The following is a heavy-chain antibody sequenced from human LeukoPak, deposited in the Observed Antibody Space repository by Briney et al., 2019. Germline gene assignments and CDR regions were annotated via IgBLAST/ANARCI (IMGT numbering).Heavy chain of an antibody. CDR2: SNNEESST. CDR1: VWTLISYW. V-gene: IGHV3-74*01. CDR3: ARKSYYYDSSGYYGY. Sequence: GWALTLSRPSCVWTLISYWMHWVRHPAGRGGVGVSRSNNEESSTSYSGSLKDRFTIPRDNAANKLYLQINDLRAEDTAVYYCARKSYYYDSSGYYGYRGQGTLVTVSS. J-gene: IGHJ4*02. D-gene: IGHD3-22*01.